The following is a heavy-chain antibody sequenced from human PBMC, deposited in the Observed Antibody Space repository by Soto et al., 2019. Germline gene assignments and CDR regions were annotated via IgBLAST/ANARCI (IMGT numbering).Heavy chain of an antibody. Sequence: QLQLQESGLGLVKPSETLSLTCTISGASISISSYSWGWIRQPPGKGLEWIGSIYYSGSAYYNPSLKSRVIISLDTSNNQFSLRLSSVTAADTAIYYCARSTRYFDYYAMDVWGQGTTVTVSS. V-gene: IGHV4-39*01. CDR1: GASISISSYS. D-gene: IGHD3-9*01. J-gene: IGHJ6*02. CDR2: IYYSGSA. CDR3: ARSTRYFDYYAMDV.